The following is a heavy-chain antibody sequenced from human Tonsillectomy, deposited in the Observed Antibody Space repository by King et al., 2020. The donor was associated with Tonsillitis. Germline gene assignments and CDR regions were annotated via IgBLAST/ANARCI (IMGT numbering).Heavy chain of an antibody. CDR2: ISGNSATI. CDR3: ARQAGYSSPWVDY. CDR1: GFTFSTYS. V-gene: IGHV3-48*02. D-gene: IGHD2-15*01. Sequence: QLVQSGGGLVQPGGSLRLSCVASGFTFSTYSMNWVRQVPGKGLEWVSYISGNSATIYYADSVKGRFTISRDNAKNSLYLQMNSLRDEDTAVYYCARQAGYSSPWVDYWGQGTLVTVSS. J-gene: IGHJ4*02.